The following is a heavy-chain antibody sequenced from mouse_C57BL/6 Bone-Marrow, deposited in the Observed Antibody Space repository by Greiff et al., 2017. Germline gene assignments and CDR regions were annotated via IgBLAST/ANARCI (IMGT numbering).Heavy chain of an antibody. CDR1: GYTFTSYT. J-gene: IGHJ1*03. Sequence: VQLQQSGAELARPGASVKMSCTASGYTFTSYTMHWVKQRPGQGLEWIGYINPSSGYTKYNQKFKDKATLTADKSSSTAYMQLSSLTSEDSAVYYCARFWYFDVWGTGTTVTGSS. V-gene: IGHV1-4*01. CDR2: INPSSGYT. CDR3: ARFWYFDV.